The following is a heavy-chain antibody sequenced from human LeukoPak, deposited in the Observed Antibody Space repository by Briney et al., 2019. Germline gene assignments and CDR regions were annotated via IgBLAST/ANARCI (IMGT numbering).Heavy chain of an antibody. J-gene: IGHJ4*02. CDR3: ARDLYSRGDTAMSLDY. V-gene: IGHV1-18*01. CDR2: ISAYNGNT. Sequence: GASVKVSCKASGYTFTSYGISWVRQAPGQGLEWMGWISAYNGNTNYAQKLQGRVTMTTDTSTSTAYMELRSLRPDDTAVYYCARDLYSRGDTAMSLDYWGQGTLVTVSS. CDR1: GYTFTSYG. D-gene: IGHD5-18*01.